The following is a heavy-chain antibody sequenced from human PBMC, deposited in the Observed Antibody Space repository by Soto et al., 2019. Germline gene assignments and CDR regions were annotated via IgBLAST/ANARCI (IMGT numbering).Heavy chain of an antibody. CDR2: INPSGGST. CDR1: GYTFTSYY. J-gene: IGHJ5*02. Sequence: ASVKVSCKASGYTFTSYYMHWVRQAPGQGLEWMGIINPSGGSTSYAQKFQGRVTMTRDTSTSTVYMELSSLRSEDTAVYYCARADVRTVTTLVLAWFDPWGQGTRVTVAS. CDR3: ARADVRTVTTLVLAWFDP. D-gene: IGHD4-4*01. V-gene: IGHV1-46*03.